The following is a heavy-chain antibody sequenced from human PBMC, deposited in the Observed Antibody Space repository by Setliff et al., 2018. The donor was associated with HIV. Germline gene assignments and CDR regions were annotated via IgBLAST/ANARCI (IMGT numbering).Heavy chain of an antibody. CDR2: ISTSGSTI. V-gene: IGHV3-11*01. CDR1: GFTFGDYA. CDR3: AKGPSITMLRGESTFDI. J-gene: IGHJ3*02. D-gene: IGHD3-10*01. Sequence: GGSLRLSCTASGFTFGDYAMSWVRQAPGKGLEWVSYISTSGSTIYYADSVKGRFTISRDNAKNSLYLQMNSLRAEDMALYYCAKGPSITMLRGESTFDIWGQATMVTVSS.